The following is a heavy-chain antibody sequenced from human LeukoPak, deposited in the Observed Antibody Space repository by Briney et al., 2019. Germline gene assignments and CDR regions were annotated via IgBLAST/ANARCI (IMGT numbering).Heavy chain of an antibody. V-gene: IGHV4-39*02. CDR2: IYYSGST. D-gene: IGHD5-18*01. CDR1: GGSISSSSYY. CDR3: ARDTAMVGRAFDY. J-gene: IGHJ4*02. Sequence: SETLSLTCTVSGGSISSSSYYWGWIRQPPGKGLEWIGSIYYSGSTYYNPSLKSRVTISVDTSKNQFSLKLSSVTAADTAVYYCARDTAMVGRAFDYWGQGTLVTVSS.